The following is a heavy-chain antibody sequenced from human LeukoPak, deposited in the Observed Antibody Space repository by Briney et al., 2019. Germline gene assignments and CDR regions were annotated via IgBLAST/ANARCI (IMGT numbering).Heavy chain of an antibody. CDR1: GFNLSNYD. D-gene: IGHD3-10*01. CDR2: IWDDGSNK. Sequence: GGSLRLSCAVSGFNLSNYDMDWVRQAPGKGLEWVAVIWDDGSNKYYEESVKGRFIISRDISKEMLYLQMNNLRAEDTAVYYCARERGGQDWDFDLWGRGTLVTVSP. CDR3: ARERGGQDWDFDL. J-gene: IGHJ2*01. V-gene: IGHV3-33*01.